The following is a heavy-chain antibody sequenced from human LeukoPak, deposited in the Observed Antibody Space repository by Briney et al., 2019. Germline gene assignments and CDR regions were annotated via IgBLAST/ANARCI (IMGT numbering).Heavy chain of an antibody. CDR3: AREDSTGYSSLDY. CDR2: INLKSGGT. Sequence: VASVKVSCKASGYTFTSYYIHWVRQAPGQGLEWRGWINLKSGGTNYAQKFQARVTMTRETSISTAYMELSRLRSDDTAVYYCAREDSTGYSSLDYWGQGTLVTVSS. J-gene: IGHJ4*02. V-gene: IGHV1-2*02. D-gene: IGHD3-22*01. CDR1: GYTFTSYY.